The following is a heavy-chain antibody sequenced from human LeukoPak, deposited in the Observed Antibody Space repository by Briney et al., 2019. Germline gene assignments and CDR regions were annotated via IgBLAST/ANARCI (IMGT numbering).Heavy chain of an antibody. Sequence: GGSLRLSCAASGFTFSGYWMHWVRQAPGKGLEWVSVIYSGGNTYYADSVKGRFTISRDNSKNTLYLQMNSLRAEDTAVYYCARGIGSTVFFDYWGQGTLVTVSS. CDR3: ARGIGSTVFFDY. V-gene: IGHV3-53*01. D-gene: IGHD4-17*01. J-gene: IGHJ4*02. CDR2: IYSGGNT. CDR1: GFTFSGYW.